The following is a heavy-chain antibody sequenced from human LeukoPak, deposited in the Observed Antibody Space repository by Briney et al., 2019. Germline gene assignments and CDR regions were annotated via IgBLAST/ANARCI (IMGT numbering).Heavy chain of an antibody. CDR2: IYYSGST. V-gene: IGHV4-39*07. Sequence: SETLFLTCTVSGGSISSSSYYWGWIRQPPGKGLEWIGSIYYSGSTYYNPSLKSRVTISVDTSKNQFSLKLSSVTAADTAVYYCARAVPHNYDFWSGYLGGNWFDPWGQGTLVTVSS. CDR3: ARAVPHNYDFWSGYLGGNWFDP. CDR1: GGSISSSSYY. J-gene: IGHJ5*02. D-gene: IGHD3-3*01.